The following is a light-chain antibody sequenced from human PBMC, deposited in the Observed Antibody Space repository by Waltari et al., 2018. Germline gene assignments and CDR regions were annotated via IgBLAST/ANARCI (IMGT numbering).Light chain of an antibody. CDR1: ISDVGGFNS. V-gene: IGLV2-14*03. J-gene: IGLJ2*01. CDR2: DVI. CDR3: SSQSTKSVVL. Sequence: QSALTQPASVSGSPGQSITISCTGTISDVGGFNSVSWYQVHPGQAPRVMIYDVINRPAGVCDRFPASKSGNTASLTISGLQAEDEGDYYCSSQSTKSVVLVGGGTKLTVL.